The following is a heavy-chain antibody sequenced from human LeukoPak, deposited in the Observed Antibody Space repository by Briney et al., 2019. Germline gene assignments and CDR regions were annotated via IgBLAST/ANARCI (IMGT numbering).Heavy chain of an antibody. Sequence: GGSLRLSCAASGFSFNSYAFHWVRRAPGKGLEWVAVISYDGSNKYYADSVKGRFTISRDNSKNTVYLQMNSLRVEDTAVYYCARGTSQGYCGGGGCYGAFDIWGQGTMVTVSS. CDR2: ISYDGSNK. D-gene: IGHD2-15*01. V-gene: IGHV3-30-3*01. CDR3: ARGTSQGYCGGGGCYGAFDI. J-gene: IGHJ3*02. CDR1: GFSFNSYA.